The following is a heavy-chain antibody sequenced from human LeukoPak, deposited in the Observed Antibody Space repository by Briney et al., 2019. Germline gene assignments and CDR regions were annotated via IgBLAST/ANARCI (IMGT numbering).Heavy chain of an antibody. CDR2: IWNDGSNK. CDR3: ARPKYDYVEVEN. V-gene: IGHV3-33*01. CDR1: GFTFRSYG. J-gene: IGHJ4*02. Sequence: GGSLRLSCAASGFTFRSYGMHWVRQAPGKGLEWVAVIWNDGSNKYYSDSVKGRFTISRDDSKNTVYLQMNSLRAEDTALYYCARPKYDYVEVENWGQGTLVTVSS. D-gene: IGHD4-17*01.